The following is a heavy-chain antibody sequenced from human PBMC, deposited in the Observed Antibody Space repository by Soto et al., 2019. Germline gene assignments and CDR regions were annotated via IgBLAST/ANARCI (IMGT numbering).Heavy chain of an antibody. CDR2: ISSNGGST. Sequence: EVQLVESGGGLVQPGGSLRLSCAASGFTFSSYAMHWVRQAPGKGLEYVSAISSNGGSTYYANSVKGRFTISRDNSKNTLYLQMGSLRAEDMAVYYCATVTGYWGQGPLVTVSS. J-gene: IGHJ4*02. CDR1: GFTFSSYA. D-gene: IGHD2-21*02. CDR3: ATVTGY. V-gene: IGHV3-64*01.